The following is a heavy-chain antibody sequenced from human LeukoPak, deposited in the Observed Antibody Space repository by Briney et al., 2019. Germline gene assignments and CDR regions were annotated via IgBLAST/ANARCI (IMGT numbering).Heavy chain of an antibody. CDR3: ASYDSSGASGN. Sequence: SETLSLTCTVSGGSISYYYWSWIRQPPGEGLEWIGYIYYSGSTNYNPSLKSRVTISVDTSKNQFSLKLSSVPAADTAVYYCASYDSSGASGNWGQGTLVTVSS. V-gene: IGHV4-59*08. D-gene: IGHD3-22*01. J-gene: IGHJ4*02. CDR1: GGSISYYY. CDR2: IYYSGST.